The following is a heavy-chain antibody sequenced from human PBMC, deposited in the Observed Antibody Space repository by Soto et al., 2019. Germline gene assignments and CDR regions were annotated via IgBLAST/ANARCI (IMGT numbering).Heavy chain of an antibody. J-gene: IGHJ6*02. CDR1: GGTFSSYA. Sequence: QVQLVQSGAEVKKPGSSVKVSCKASGGTFSSYAISWVRQAPGQGLEWMGGIIPIFGTANYAQKFQGRVTITADESTSTAYMELSSLRSEDTAVYYCARGLGELSYLDYYYYGMDVWGQGTTVTVSS. D-gene: IGHD3-16*02. V-gene: IGHV1-69*01. CDR3: ARGLGELSYLDYYYYGMDV. CDR2: IIPIFGTA.